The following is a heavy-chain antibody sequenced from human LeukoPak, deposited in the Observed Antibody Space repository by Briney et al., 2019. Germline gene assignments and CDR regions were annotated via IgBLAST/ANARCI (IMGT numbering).Heavy chain of an antibody. V-gene: IGHV3-30*02. CDR3: ARDRADPLMRVLVVVVGWSQSDY. CDR2: IRYDGSNK. J-gene: IGHJ4*02. D-gene: IGHD3-22*01. Sequence: GGSLRLSCAASGFTFSSYGMHWVRQAPGKGLEWVAFIRYDGSNKYYADSVKGRFTISRDNAKNSLYLQMNSLRAEDTAVYYCARDRADPLMRVLVVVVGWSQSDYWGQGTLVTVSS. CDR1: GFTFSSYG.